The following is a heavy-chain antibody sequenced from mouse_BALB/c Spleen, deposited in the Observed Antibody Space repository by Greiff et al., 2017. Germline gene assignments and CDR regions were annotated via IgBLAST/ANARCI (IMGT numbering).Heavy chain of an antibody. J-gene: IGHJ2*01. D-gene: IGHD2-1*01. CDR2: ISSGGGST. CDR1: GFAFSSYD. CDR3: ARRGGNYYFDY. V-gene: IGHV5-12-1*01. Sequence: EVQLVESGGGLVKPGGSLKLSCAASGFAFSSYDMSWVRQTPEKRLEWVAYISSGGGSTYYPDTVKGRFTISRDNAKNTLYLQMSSLKSEDTAMYYCARRGGNYYFDYWGQGTTLTVSS.